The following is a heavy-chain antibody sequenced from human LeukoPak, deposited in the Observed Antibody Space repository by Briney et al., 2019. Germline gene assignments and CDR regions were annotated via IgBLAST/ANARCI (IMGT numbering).Heavy chain of an antibody. D-gene: IGHD4-17*01. CDR1: GYTFTSYY. V-gene: IGHV1-8*03. CDR3: ARTQYGDYELTT. Sequence: ASVKVSCKASGYTFTSYYMHWVRQATGQGLEWMGWMNPNSGNTGYAQKFQGRVTITRNTSISTAYMELSSLRSEDTAVYYCARTQYGDYELTTWGQGTLVTVSS. CDR2: MNPNSGNT. J-gene: IGHJ5*02.